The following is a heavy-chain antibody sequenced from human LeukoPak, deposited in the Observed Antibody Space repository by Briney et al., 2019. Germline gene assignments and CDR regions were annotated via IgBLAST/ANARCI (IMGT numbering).Heavy chain of an antibody. CDR1: GFTFSSYA. D-gene: IGHD6-19*01. CDR2: IGSST. CDR3: AKQYSGGWYYFDY. Sequence: GGSLRLFCAATGFTFSSYAMTWVRQPPGKGREWVSAIGSSTYYADPVQGRFTISRDNSENTLYRQMNGVRAEDTAVYYCAKQYSGGWYYFDYWGQGTLVTVSS. V-gene: IGHV3-23*01. J-gene: IGHJ4*02.